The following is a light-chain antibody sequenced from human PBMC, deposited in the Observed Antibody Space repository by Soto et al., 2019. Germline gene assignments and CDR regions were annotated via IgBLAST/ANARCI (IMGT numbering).Light chain of an antibody. CDR3: HQHGSSPT. CDR2: GTS. Sequence: EIVLTQFPGTLSLSPGESATLSCKASQTVSSGSLAWFQQRPGQAPRLLIYGTSSRATGIPDRFSGSGSGTDFTLTINRLEPEDFAVYHCHQHGSSPTCGRGTRLEIK. J-gene: IGKJ5*01. CDR1: QTVSSGS. V-gene: IGKV3-20*01.